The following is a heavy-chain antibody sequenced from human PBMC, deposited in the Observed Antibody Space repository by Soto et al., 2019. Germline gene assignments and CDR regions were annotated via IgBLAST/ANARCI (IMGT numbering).Heavy chain of an antibody. CDR1: GFTFSSYW. CDR2: IKQDGSEK. V-gene: IGHV3-7*02. Sequence: GGSLRLSCAGSGFTFSSYWMSWVRQAPGKGLEWVANIKQDGSEKYYVDSVKGRFTISRDNAKNSLYLQMNSLRAEDTAVYYCAIVYSGYDYWGQGTLVTVSS. CDR3: AIVYSGYDY. J-gene: IGHJ4*02. D-gene: IGHD5-12*01.